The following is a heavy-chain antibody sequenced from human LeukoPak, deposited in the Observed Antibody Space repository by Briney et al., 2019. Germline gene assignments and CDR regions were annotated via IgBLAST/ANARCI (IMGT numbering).Heavy chain of an antibody. CDR1: GFTLTSYA. CDR3: AKRPSDYGDYVSYFDY. J-gene: IGHJ4*02. CDR2: ISVSGGST. V-gene: IGHV3-23*01. Sequence: PGGSLRLSCAASGFTLTSYAMSWVRQAPGKGLEWVSAISVSGGSTYYADSVKGRFTISRDNSKDTLYLQMNSLRAEDTAVYYCAKRPSDYGDYVSYFDYWGQGTLVTVSS. D-gene: IGHD4-17*01.